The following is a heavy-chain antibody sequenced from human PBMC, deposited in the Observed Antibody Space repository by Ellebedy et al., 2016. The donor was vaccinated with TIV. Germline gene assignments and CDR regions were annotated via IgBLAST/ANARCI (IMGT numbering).Heavy chain of an antibody. CDR1: GYTFTSYG. J-gene: IGHJ4*02. CDR2: ISAYNGNT. V-gene: IGHV1-18*01. Sequence: ASVKVSCKASGYTFTSYGISWVRQAPGQGLEWMGWISAYNGNTNYAQKLQGRVTMTTDTSTSTAYMELRSLRSDDTAVYYCARPYSSGWYKEGHFDYWGQGTLVTVSS. D-gene: IGHD6-19*01. CDR3: ARPYSSGWYKEGHFDY.